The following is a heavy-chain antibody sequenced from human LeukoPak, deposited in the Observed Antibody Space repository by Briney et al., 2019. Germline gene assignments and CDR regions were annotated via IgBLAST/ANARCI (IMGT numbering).Heavy chain of an antibody. D-gene: IGHD4-23*01. Sequence: SETLSLTCTVSGGSISSSSYYWGWIRQPPGKGLEWIGSICYSGSTYYNPSLKSRVAISVDTSKNQFSLKLSSVTAADTAVYYCATTTVVKGGFDYWGQGTLVTVSS. CDR2: ICYSGST. CDR3: ATTTVVKGGFDY. V-gene: IGHV4-39*01. CDR1: GGSISSSSYY. J-gene: IGHJ4*02.